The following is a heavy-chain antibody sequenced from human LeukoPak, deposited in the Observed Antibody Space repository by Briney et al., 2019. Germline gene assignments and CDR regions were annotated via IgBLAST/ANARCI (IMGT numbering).Heavy chain of an antibody. Sequence: ASVKVSCKASGGTFSSYAIIWVRQAPGQGLEWMGGIIPIFGTANYAQKFQGRVAITADESTSTAYMELSSLRSEDTAVYYCARGLDIVVVPAAQYYYYYGMDVWGQGTTVTVSS. J-gene: IGHJ6*02. CDR1: GGTFSSYA. CDR2: IIPIFGTA. CDR3: ARGLDIVVVPAAQYYYYYGMDV. V-gene: IGHV1-69*13. D-gene: IGHD2-2*03.